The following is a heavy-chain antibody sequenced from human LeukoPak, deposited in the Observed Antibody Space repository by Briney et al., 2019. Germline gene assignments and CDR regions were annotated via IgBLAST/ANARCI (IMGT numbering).Heavy chain of an antibody. V-gene: IGHV1-18*01. CDR3: ARDRTSRIGSPCDY. D-gene: IGHD2-15*01. CDR2: ISAYNGNT. Sequence: ASVKVSCKASGYTFTSYGISWVRQAPGQGLEWMGWISAYNGNTNYAQELQGRVTMTTDTSTSTAYMELRSLRSDDTAVYYCARDRTSRIGSPCDYWGQGTLVTVSS. J-gene: IGHJ4*02. CDR1: GYTFTSYG.